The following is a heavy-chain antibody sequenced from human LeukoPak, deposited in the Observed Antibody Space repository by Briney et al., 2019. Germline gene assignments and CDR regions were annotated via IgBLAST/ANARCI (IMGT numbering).Heavy chain of an antibody. Sequence: SETLSLTCTVSGGSISSSSYYWGWIRQPPGKGLEWIGSIYYSGSTYYNPSLKSRVTISVDTSKNQFSLKLSSVTAADTAVYYCARGRGLVPAAPRYYYYYGMDVWGQGTTVTVSS. CDR3: ARGRGLVPAAPRYYYYYGMDV. D-gene: IGHD2-2*01. V-gene: IGHV4-39*01. J-gene: IGHJ6*02. CDR1: GGSISSSSYY. CDR2: IYYSGST.